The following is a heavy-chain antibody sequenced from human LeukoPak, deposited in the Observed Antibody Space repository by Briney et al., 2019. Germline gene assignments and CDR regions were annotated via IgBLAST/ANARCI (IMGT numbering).Heavy chain of an antibody. J-gene: IGHJ3*02. CDR1: CWSLSCFY. D-gene: IGHD4-23*01. Sequence: PSETPFPPLTCFCWSLSCFYWSLMRPSPRAGPEWVGDISHSGTTYYNPSLKSRLTISLDTSKNSFSLNLSSVTAADTAVYYCARAPFYGTNSRGAFEIWGQGTMVTVSS. V-gene: IGHV4-59*01. CDR3: ARAPFYGTNSRGAFEI. CDR2: ISHSGTT.